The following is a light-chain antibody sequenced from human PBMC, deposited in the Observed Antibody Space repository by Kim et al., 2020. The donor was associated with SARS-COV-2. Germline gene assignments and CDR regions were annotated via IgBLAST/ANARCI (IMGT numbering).Light chain of an antibody. CDR2: EVN. J-gene: IGLJ1*01. CDR1: SSDVGNYKC. CDR3: SSYAGTNNYV. V-gene: IGLV2-8*01. Sequence: GQSVTISCTGTSSDVGNYKCVSWYQQHPGKAPKFIIYEVNKRPSGVPDRFSGSKSGNTASLTVSGLQAEDEAHYYCSSYAGTNNYVFGTGTKVTVL.